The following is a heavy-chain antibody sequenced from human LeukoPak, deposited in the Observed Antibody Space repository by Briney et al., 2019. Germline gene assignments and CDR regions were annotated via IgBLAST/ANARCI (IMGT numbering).Heavy chain of an antibody. CDR1: GGSVSSGSYY. CDR3: ARDRPYGMDV. CDR2: IYHSGST. Sequence: SETLSLTCTVSGGSVSSGSYYWSWIRQPPGTGLEWIGEIYHSGSTNYNPSLKSRVTISVDKSKNQFSLKLSSVTAADTAVYYCARDRPYGMDVWGQGTTVTVSS. J-gene: IGHJ6*02. V-gene: IGHV4-61*01.